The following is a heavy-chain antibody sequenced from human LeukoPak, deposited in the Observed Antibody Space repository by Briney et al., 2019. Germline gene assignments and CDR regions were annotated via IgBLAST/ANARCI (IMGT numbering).Heavy chain of an antibody. D-gene: IGHD3-10*01. CDR1: GFTFSSYA. Sequence: GGSLGLSCAASGFTFSSYAMSWVRQAPGKGLEWVSAISGSGGSTYYADSVKGRFTISRDNSKNTLYLQMNSLGAEDTAVYYCAKYGFGEFHFDYWGQGTLVTVSS. J-gene: IGHJ4*02. CDR2: ISGSGGST. V-gene: IGHV3-23*01. CDR3: AKYGFGEFHFDY.